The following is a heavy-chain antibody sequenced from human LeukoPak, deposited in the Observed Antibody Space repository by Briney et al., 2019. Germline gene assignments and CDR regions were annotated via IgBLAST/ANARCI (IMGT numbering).Heavy chain of an antibody. CDR2: ISSSGSTI. V-gene: IGHV3-48*04. CDR1: GFTFSSYG. D-gene: IGHD2-21*02. J-gene: IGHJ4*02. Sequence: GGSLRLSCAASGFTFSSYGMNWVRQAPGKGLEWVSYISSSGSTIYYADSVKGRFTISRDNAKNSLYLQMNSLRAEDTAVYYCARRRGGDPTLDYWAREPWSPSPQ. CDR3: ARRRGGDPTLDY.